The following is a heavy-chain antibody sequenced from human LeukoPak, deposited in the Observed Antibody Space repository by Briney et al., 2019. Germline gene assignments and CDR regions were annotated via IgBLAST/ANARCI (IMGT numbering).Heavy chain of an antibody. CDR2: ICSSGSTI. Sequence: GSLRHSCAASGFTFSSYEMNWVRPAPGKGLEGVSYICSSGSTIYYADSVKGRFTISRDNAKNSLYLQMNSLRAEDTAVYYCARDPLPYCSGGSCYPVWGKGTTVTVSS. D-gene: IGHD2-15*01. CDR3: ARDPLPYCSGGSCYPV. V-gene: IGHV3-48*03. CDR1: GFTFSSYE. J-gene: IGHJ6*04.